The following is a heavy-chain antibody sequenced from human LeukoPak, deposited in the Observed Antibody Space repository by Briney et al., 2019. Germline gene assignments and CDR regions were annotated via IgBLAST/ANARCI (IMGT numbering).Heavy chain of an antibody. CDR1: GGSISSSSYY. V-gene: IGHV4-39*01. Sequence: SETLSLTCTVSGGSISSSSYYWGWIRQPPGKGLEWIGSIYYSGSTYYNPSLKRRVTISVDTSKTQFSLKLSSVTAADTAVYYCARLYDVVVPAAKRDAFDIWGQGTMVTVSS. D-gene: IGHD2-2*01. J-gene: IGHJ3*02. CDR2: IYYSGST. CDR3: ARLYDVVVPAAKRDAFDI.